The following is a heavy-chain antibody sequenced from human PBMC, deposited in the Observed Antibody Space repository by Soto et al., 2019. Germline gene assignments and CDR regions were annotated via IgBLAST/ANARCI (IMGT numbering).Heavy chain of an antibody. Sequence: ASVKVSCKASGYTFTRYVISWVRRAPGQGLEWMGWISAYNGNTNCAQKLQGRVTMTTDTSTSTAYMELRSLRSDDTAVYYCASNPDYGDVNWGQGTLVXVSS. V-gene: IGHV1-18*01. CDR3: ASNPDYGDVN. J-gene: IGHJ4*02. CDR1: GYTFTRYV. CDR2: ISAYNGNT. D-gene: IGHD4-17*01.